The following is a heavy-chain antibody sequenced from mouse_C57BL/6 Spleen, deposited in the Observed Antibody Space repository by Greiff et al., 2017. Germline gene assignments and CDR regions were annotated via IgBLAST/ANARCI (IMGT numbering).Heavy chain of an antibody. Sequence: VQLQQPGAELVKPGASVKLSCKASGYTFTSYWMHWVKQRPGQGLEWIGMIHPNSGSTNYNEKFKSNATLTVDKSSSTAYMQLSSLTAEDSAVYYCADLSWFAYWGQGTLVTVSA. J-gene: IGHJ3*01. CDR2: IHPNSGST. CDR1: GYTFTSYW. CDR3: ADLSWFAY. V-gene: IGHV1-64*01.